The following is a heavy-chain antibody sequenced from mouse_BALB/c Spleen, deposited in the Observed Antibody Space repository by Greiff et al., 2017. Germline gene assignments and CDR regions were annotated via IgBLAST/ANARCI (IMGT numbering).Heavy chain of an antibody. CDR1: GFTFSSYT. V-gene: IGHV5-12-2*01. CDR3: ARRRYFDV. Sequence: DVMLVESGGGLVQPGGSLKLSCAASGFTFSSYTMSWVRQTPEKRLEWVAYISNGGGSTYYPDTVKGRFTISRDNAKNTLYLQMSSLKSEDTAMYYCARRRYFDVWGAGTTVTVSS. CDR2: ISNGGGST. J-gene: IGHJ1*01.